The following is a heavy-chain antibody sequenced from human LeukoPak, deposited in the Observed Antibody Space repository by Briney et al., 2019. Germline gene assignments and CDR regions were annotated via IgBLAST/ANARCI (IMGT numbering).Heavy chain of an antibody. CDR1: GYTFTSYD. CDR2: MNPNSCNT. J-gene: IGHJ4*02. D-gene: IGHD3-3*02. V-gene: IGHV1-8*01. Sequence: ASVKVSCKASGYTFTSYDINWVRQATGQGLEWMGWMNPNSCNTGYEQKFQGRGTKTRNTSISTAYIELSSLRSEDTAVYYCARGHLSVTFDYWGQGTLVTDCS. CDR3: ARGHLSVTFDY.